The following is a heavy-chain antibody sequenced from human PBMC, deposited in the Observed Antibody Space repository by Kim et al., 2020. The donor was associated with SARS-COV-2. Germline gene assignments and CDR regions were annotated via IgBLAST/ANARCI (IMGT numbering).Heavy chain of an antibody. CDR1: GGSISSYY. Sequence: SETLSLTCTVSGGSISSYYWSWIRQPPGKGLEWIGYIYYSGSTNYNPSLKSRVTISVDTSKNQFSLKLSSVTAADTAVYYCARDRVYSSSSRTPAWYYYGMDVWGQGTTVTVSS. V-gene: IGHV4-59*01. CDR3: ARDRVYSSSSRTPAWYYYGMDV. J-gene: IGHJ6*02. D-gene: IGHD6-6*01. CDR2: IYYSGST.